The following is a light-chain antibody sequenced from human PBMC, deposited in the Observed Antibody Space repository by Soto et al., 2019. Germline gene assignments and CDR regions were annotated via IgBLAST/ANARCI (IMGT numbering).Light chain of an antibody. CDR3: ASWDDILSVWV. V-gene: IGLV1-44*01. CDR2: GDN. Sequence: QAVVTQPPSASGTPGQRVTISCSGSRSNIGENTVNWYRQFPGTAPKVLIYGDNQRPSAVPDRFSGSKSGASASLAIYGLQSEDEADYYCASWDDILSVWVFGGGTKLTVL. J-gene: IGLJ3*02. CDR1: RSNIGENT.